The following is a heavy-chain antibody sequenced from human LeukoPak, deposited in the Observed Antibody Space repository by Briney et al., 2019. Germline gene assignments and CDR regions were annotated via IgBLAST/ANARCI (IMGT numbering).Heavy chain of an antibody. D-gene: IGHD2-15*01. CDR3: ARDGILPRFDY. Sequence: PGGSLRLSCAVSGVTFSSYDFHWVRQTPGKGLEWVAMISYAGSDKYFADSVKGRFTISRDNSNNTLYLQMNSLRPEDTGVYYCARDGILPRFDYWGQGTLLTVSS. V-gene: IGHV3-30*14. CDR1: GVTFSSYD. J-gene: IGHJ4*02. CDR2: ISYAGSDK.